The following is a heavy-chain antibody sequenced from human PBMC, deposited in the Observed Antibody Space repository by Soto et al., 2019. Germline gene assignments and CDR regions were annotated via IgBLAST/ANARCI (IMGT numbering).Heavy chain of an antibody. CDR1: GGSISSGDYY. CDR2: IYYSGRT. Sequence: QVQLQESGPGLVKPSQTLSLTCTVSGGSISSGDYYWSWLRQHPGKGLEWIGYIYYSGRTFHNPSLKGKFTIAVDTCKTQFPRRRGFVTAANRVVYYGARRCGGRGDHGFDLGGNGRVVTF. J-gene: IGHJ3*01. CDR3: ARRCGGRGDHGFDL. D-gene: IGHD2-15*01. V-gene: IGHV4-31*01.